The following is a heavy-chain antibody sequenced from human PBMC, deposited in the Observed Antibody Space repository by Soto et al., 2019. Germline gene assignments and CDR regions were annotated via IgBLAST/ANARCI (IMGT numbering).Heavy chain of an antibody. D-gene: IGHD6-19*01. CDR1: GFTFSSYS. Sequence: EVQLVESGGGLVKPGGSLRLSCAASGFTFSSYSMNWVRQAPGKGLEWVSSISSSSSYIYYADSVKGRFTISRDNAKNSLYLQMNSLRAEDTAVYYCARNSPSPYRYSSGWYVYYWGQGTLVTVSS. CDR2: ISSSSSYI. J-gene: IGHJ4*02. V-gene: IGHV3-21*01. CDR3: ARNSPSPYRYSSGWYVYY.